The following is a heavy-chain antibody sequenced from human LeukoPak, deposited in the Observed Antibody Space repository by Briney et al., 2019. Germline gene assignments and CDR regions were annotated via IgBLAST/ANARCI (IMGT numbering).Heavy chain of an antibody. CDR3: ARGGNVLRYFDWLLDAFDI. V-gene: IGHV4-59*02. D-gene: IGHD3-9*01. CDR1: GDSVSSYY. J-gene: IGHJ3*02. CDR2: VYNSGST. Sequence: SETLSLTCTVSGDSVSSYYWSWIRQPPGKGLEWIGYVYNSGSTNYNPSLKSRVTISADPSKNQLSLKLNSVTAADTAVYYCARGGNVLRYFDWLLDAFDIWGQGTMVTVSS.